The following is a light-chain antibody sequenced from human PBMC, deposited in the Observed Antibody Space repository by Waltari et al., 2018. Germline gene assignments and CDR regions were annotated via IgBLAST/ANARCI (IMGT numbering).Light chain of an antibody. CDR2: KAS. CDR1: QIISTW. Sequence: DIQMTQSPSTLSASVGDRVTITCRASQIISTWLACYQQKPGKAPKLLIYKASGLESGVPSRFSGSGAGTEFTLTISSLQPDYFATYYCQQYNDYPLTFGGGTKVEIK. CDR3: QQYNDYPLT. J-gene: IGKJ4*01. V-gene: IGKV1-5*03.